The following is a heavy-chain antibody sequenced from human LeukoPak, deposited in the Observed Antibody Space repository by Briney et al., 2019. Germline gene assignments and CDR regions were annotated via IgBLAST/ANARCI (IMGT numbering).Heavy chain of an antibody. CDR3: AKDKGSSAPYYFDY. Sequence: GGSLRLSCAASGFAFSSYGMHWVRQAPGQGLEWVSFIRYDGSNKYYADSVKGRFTISRDNSKNTLYLQMNSLRAEDKAVYYCAKDKGSSAPYYFDYWGQGTLVTVSS. CDR2: IRYDGSNK. V-gene: IGHV3-30*02. J-gene: IGHJ4*02. D-gene: IGHD6-6*01. CDR1: GFAFSSYG.